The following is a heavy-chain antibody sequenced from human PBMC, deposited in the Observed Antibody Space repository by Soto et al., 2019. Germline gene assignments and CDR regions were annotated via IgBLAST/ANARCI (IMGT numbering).Heavy chain of an antibody. CDR2: INHSGNT. J-gene: IGHJ5*01. CDR1: GASLSDNY. CDR3: ARGRVEFDA. V-gene: IGHV4-34*01. Sequence: SETLSLTCAVYGASLSDNYCNWLRQPPGKGLEWIGEINHSGNTNYNPSLRSRVTISIDTSKNQLSLNLRSVSAAEKAVYYCARGRVEFDAWGHGTPVTVSS.